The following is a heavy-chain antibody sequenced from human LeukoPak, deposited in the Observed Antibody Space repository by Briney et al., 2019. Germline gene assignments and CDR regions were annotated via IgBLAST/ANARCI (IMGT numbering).Heavy chain of an antibody. D-gene: IGHD3-10*01. CDR3: ARDLWFGEDYYYGMDV. J-gene: IGHJ6*02. Sequence: SVKVSCKASGYTFTSYYMHWVRQAPGQGLEWMGRIIPILGIANYAQKFQGRVTITADKSTSTAYMELSSLRSEDTAVYYCARDLWFGEDYYYGMDVWGQGTTVTVSS. CDR2: IIPILGIA. CDR1: GYTFTSYY. V-gene: IGHV1-69*04.